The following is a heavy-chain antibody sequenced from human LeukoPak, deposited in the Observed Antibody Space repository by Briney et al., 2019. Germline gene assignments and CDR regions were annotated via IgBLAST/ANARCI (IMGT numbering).Heavy chain of an antibody. Sequence: PGGSLRLSCAASGFTVSSNYMSWVRQAPGKGLEWVSVIYRGGSTYYADSVKGRFTISRDNSKNTLYLQMNSLRAEDTAVYYGARKRPGMDYLDVWGKETTVTVSS. V-gene: IGHV3-53*01. CDR3: ARKRPGMDYLDV. CDR1: GFTVSSNY. CDR2: IYRGGST. J-gene: IGHJ6*03.